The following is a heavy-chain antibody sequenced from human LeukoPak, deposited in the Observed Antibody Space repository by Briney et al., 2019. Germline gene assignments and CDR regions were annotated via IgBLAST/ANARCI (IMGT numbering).Heavy chain of an antibody. J-gene: IGHJ4*02. V-gene: IGHV3-30*18. Sequence: PGGSLRLSCAASGFTFSSYGMRWVRQAPGKGLEWVAVISYDGSNKYYADSVKGRFTISRDNSKNTLYLQMNSLRAEDTAVYYCAKELDPYYYDSSGPYFDYWGQGTLVTVSS. CDR1: GFTFSSYG. CDR2: ISYDGSNK. CDR3: AKELDPYYYDSSGPYFDY. D-gene: IGHD3-22*01.